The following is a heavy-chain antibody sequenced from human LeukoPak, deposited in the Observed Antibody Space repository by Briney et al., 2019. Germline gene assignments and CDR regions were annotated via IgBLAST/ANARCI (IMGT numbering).Heavy chain of an antibody. Sequence: GGSLRLSCVGPGFNVTTNNMYWVHQAPGKGLECVSTFLAGGLLDYADSVRDRFTISRDTSKNTLNLQMNSLSAEHTAVYYSGRRFCNSCPLDFWGQGTLVTVSS. CDR1: GFNVTTNN. CDR2: FLAGGLL. V-gene: IGHV3-66*04. J-gene: IGHJ4*02. D-gene: IGHD2-21*01. CDR3: GRRFCNSCPLDF.